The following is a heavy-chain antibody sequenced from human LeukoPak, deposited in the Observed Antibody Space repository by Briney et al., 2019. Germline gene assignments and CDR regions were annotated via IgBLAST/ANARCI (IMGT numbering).Heavy chain of an antibody. CDR3: ARDGYIYGTDY. Sequence: KPSETLSLTCTVSSDSMTSGSYYWGWIRQHPGKGLEWIGYIHFSAGTYYTPSLKSRVTISVETSKNQFSLKLSSVTAADTAVYYCARDGYIYGTDYWGQGTLVTVSS. CDR1: SDSMTSGSYY. V-gene: IGHV4-31*03. D-gene: IGHD5-18*01. J-gene: IGHJ4*02. CDR2: IHFSAGT.